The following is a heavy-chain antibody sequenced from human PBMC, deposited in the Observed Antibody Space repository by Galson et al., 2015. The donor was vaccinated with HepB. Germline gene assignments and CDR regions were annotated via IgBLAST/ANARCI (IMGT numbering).Heavy chain of an antibody. J-gene: IGHJ4*01. CDR1: GGSINNYY. D-gene: IGHD2-21*02. CDR2: IYSNGNS. V-gene: IGHV4-59*01. Sequence: ETLSLTCNVSGGSINNYYWSWIRQPPGKGLEYIGYIYSNGNSYYHPSLRGRLTLSVDTSKNQFSLRLTSVTAADTAMYYCARAAYCGGGCYYYFDHWGQGTLVTVSS. CDR3: ARAAYCGGGCYYYFDH.